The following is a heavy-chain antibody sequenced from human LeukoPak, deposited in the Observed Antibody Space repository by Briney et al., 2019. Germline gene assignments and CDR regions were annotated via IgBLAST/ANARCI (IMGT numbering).Heavy chain of an antibody. CDR3: ARDLRGSGRKFDY. D-gene: IGHD6-19*01. V-gene: IGHV3-30-3*01. Sequence: GGSLRLSCTASRFTFSSYALSWVRQAPGKGLEWVAVIPYDGSNKYYADSVKGRFTISRDNSKNTLYLQMNSLRAEDTAVYYCARDLRGSGRKFDYWGQGTLVTVSS. J-gene: IGHJ4*02. CDR2: IPYDGSNK. CDR1: RFTFSSYA.